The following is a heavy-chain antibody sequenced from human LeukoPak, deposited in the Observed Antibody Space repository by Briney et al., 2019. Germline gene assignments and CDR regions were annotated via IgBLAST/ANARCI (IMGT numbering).Heavy chain of an antibody. V-gene: IGHV4-38-2*01. D-gene: IGHD3-9*01. Sequence: LRLSCAASGFTFSDYYMSWIRQPPGKGLEWIGSIYYSGSTYYNPSLKSRVTISVDTSKNQFSLKLSSVTAANTAVYYCARGIRYFDWLERDYFDYWGQGTLVTVSS. J-gene: IGHJ4*02. CDR1: GFTFSDYY. CDR3: ARGIRYFDWLERDYFDY. CDR2: IYYSGST.